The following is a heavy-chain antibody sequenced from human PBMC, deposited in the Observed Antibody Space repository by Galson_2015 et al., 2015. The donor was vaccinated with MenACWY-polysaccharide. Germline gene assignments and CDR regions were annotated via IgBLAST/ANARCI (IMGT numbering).Heavy chain of an antibody. V-gene: IGHV3-48*03. J-gene: IGHJ3*02. Sequence: SLRLSCAASGFTFSSYEMNWVRQAPGKGLEWVSYIRSSGSTIYYADSVKGRFTISRDNAKNSLYLQMNSLRAEDTAVYYCASGIAAASMTIWGQATMVTVSS. CDR3: ASGIAAASMTI. D-gene: IGHD6-13*01. CDR2: IRSSGSTI. CDR1: GFTFSSYE.